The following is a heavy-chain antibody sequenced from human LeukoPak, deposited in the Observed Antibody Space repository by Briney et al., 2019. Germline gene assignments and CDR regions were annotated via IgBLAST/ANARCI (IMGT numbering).Heavy chain of an antibody. CDR3: ARGRYSSSSGRYFDL. CDR2: IGTAGDT. CDR1: GFTFSSYD. Sequence: GGSLRLSCAASGFTFSSYDMHWVRQATGKGLEWVAAIGTAGDTYYPGSVKGRFTISRENAKNSLYLQMNSLRAGDTAVYYCARGRYSSSSGRYFDLWGRGTLVTVSS. J-gene: IGHJ2*01. V-gene: IGHV3-13*01. D-gene: IGHD6-6*01.